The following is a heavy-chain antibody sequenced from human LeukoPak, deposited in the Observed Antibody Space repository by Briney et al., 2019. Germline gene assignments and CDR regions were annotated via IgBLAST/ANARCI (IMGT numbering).Heavy chain of an antibody. D-gene: IGHD6-13*01. J-gene: IGHJ3*02. V-gene: IGHV1-8*03. CDR3: ARGGQQLSGDAFDI. CDR2: MNPNSGNT. CDR1: GYTFTSYD. Sequence: GASVKVSCKASGYTFTSYDINWVRQATGQGLEWMGWMNPNSGNTGYAQKFQGRVTITRNTSISTAYMELSSLRSEDTAVYYCARGGQQLSGDAFDIWGQGTMDTVSS.